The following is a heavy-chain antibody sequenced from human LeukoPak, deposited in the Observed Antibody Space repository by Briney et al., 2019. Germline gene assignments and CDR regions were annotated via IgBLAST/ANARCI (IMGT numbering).Heavy chain of an antibody. CDR1: GFPFSSYW. V-gene: IGHV3-74*01. CDR3: ASQPNSYGGEYYFDY. Sequence: GSLSLSCAASGFPFSSYWMHWVRQAPGKGLVWVSRINSDGSSTSYADSVKGRFTISRDNAKNTLYLQMNSLRAEDTAVYYCASQPNSYGGEYYFDYWGQGTLVTVSP. D-gene: IGHD5-18*01. J-gene: IGHJ4*02. CDR2: INSDGSST.